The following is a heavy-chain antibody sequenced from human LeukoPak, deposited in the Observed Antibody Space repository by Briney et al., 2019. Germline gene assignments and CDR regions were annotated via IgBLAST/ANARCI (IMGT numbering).Heavy chain of an antibody. CDR2: ISGSGGST. D-gene: IGHD3-16*02. CDR1: GFTFSSYA. Sequence: GGSLRLSCAASGFTFSSYAMSWVRQAPGKGLEWVSAISGSGGSTYYADSVKGRFTISRDNSKNTLYLQMNSLRAEDTAVYYCEKDILGELSFGDYWGQGTLVTVSS. CDR3: EKDILGELSFGDY. J-gene: IGHJ4*02. V-gene: IGHV3-23*01.